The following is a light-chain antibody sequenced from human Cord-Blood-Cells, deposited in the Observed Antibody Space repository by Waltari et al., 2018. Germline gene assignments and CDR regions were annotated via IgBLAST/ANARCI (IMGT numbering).Light chain of an antibody. J-gene: IGKJ3*01. V-gene: IGKV3-11*01. CDR1: QSVSSY. Sequence: EIVLTQSPATLSLSPGESATLSCRASQSVSSYLARYQQKPGQAPRLLIYDASNRATGIPARFSGSGSGTDFTLTISSLEPEDFAVYYCQQRSNWPPRFTFGPGTKVDIK. CDR3: QQRSNWPPRFT. CDR2: DAS.